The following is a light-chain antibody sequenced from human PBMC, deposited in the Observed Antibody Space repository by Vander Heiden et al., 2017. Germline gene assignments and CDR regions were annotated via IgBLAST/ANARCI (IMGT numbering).Light chain of an antibody. CDR3: SSFAGSNNVV. V-gene: IGLV2-8*01. J-gene: IGLJ2*01. CDR1: GSDVGGYNY. CDR2: EVN. Sequence: QSALTQPPSASGSPGQSVTIYCTGTGSDVGGYNYVSWYQQHPGKAPRLMIYEVNKRPAGVPDRFSGSKSGNTASLTVSGLRTEDEADYYCSSFAGSNNVVFGGGTKLTVL.